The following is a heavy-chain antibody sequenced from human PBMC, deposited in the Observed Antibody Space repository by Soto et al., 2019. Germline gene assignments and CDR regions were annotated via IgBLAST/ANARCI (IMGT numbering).Heavy chain of an antibody. J-gene: IGHJ6*02. CDR3: ARDLWGYCGTDCYPLDV. Sequence: PSETLSLSCTVSGGSIGGYCWSWIRQPPGKGLEWIGYMYNTGSTVYNPSFKSRVTISVDTSKNQFSLKLNSVTAADTAVYYCARDLWGYCGTDCYPLDVWGQGTTVTVSS. CDR2: MYNTGST. CDR1: GGSIGGYC. D-gene: IGHD2-21*02. V-gene: IGHV4-59*01.